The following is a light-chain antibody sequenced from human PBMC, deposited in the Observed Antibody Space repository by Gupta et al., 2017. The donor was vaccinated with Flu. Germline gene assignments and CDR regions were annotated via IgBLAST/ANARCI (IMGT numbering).Light chain of an antibody. Sequence: DIQMTQSPSTLSASVGDRVTVTCRASQSISNWLAWYQQKPGKAPKLLIYRASSLESGVPSRFSGSGSGTEFTLTIISLQPDDFATYYCQQYNSLWTFGQGTKVEIK. V-gene: IGKV1-5*03. J-gene: IGKJ1*01. CDR2: RAS. CDR3: QQYNSLWT. CDR1: QSISNW.